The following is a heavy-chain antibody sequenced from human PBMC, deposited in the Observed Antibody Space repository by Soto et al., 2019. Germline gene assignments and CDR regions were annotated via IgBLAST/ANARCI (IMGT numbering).Heavy chain of an antibody. V-gene: IGHV3-23*01. J-gene: IGHJ3*02. CDR2: ISGSGGST. D-gene: IGHD3-10*01. CDR1: GFTFSSSA. CDR3: AKDRGRGDAFDI. Sequence: GGSLRLSCAASGFTFSSSAMSWVRQAPGKGLEWVSSISGSGGSTYYADSVKGRFTISRDNSKNTLYLQMNSLRAEDTALYYCAKDRGRGDAFDIWGQGTMVTVSS.